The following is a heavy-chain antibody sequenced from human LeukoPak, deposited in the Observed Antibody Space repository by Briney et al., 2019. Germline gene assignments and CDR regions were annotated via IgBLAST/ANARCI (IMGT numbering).Heavy chain of an antibody. Sequence: ASVKVSCKASGYTFTSYDINWVRQATGQGLEWMGWMNPNSGNTGYAQKFQGRVTMTRNISISTAYMELSSLRSEDTAVYYCARGCCSGGSCYFNYWGQGTLVTVSS. D-gene: IGHD2-15*01. CDR1: GYTFTSYD. J-gene: IGHJ4*02. CDR2: MNPNSGNT. V-gene: IGHV1-8*01. CDR3: ARGCCSGGSCYFNY.